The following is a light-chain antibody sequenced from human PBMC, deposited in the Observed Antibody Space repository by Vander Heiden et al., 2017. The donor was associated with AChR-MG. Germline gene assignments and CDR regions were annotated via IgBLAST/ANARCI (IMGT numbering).Light chain of an antibody. CDR3: QAWDGSTGV. J-gene: IGLJ3*02. CDR1: RLGDKF. V-gene: IGLV3-1*01. CDR2: QDD. Sequence: SYELSQPPSLSVSPGQTATITCSGNRLGDKFVSWYQHKPGQSPVVVIYQDDKWPSGIPDRFSGSKSGNTATLSISGTQTVDEADYYCQAWDGSTGVFGGGTKLTVL.